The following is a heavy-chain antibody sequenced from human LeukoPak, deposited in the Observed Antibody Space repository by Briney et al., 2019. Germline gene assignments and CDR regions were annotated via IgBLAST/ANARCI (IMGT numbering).Heavy chain of an antibody. CDR3: ARSPKRGYSGYGLDY. V-gene: IGHV3-30-3*01. CDR1: GFTFSSYA. Sequence: GGSLRLSCATSGFTFSSYAMSWVRQAPGKGLEWVAVISYDGSNKYYADSVKGRFTISRDNSKNTLYLQMNSLRAEDTAVYYCARSPKRGYSGYGLDYWGQGTLVTVSS. J-gene: IGHJ4*02. CDR2: ISYDGSNK. D-gene: IGHD5-12*01.